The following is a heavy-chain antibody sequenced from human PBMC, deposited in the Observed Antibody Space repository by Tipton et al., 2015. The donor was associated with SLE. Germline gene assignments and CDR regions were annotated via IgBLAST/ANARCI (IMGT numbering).Heavy chain of an antibody. CDR2: VYYSGGT. V-gene: IGHV4-59*01. CDR1: GDSISSYY. CDR3: ARAEMTTEGSAFYFYVDV. D-gene: IGHD5-24*01. Sequence: TLSLTCTVSGDSISSYYWNWIRQPPGKGLEWLGYVYYSGGTNYNPSLKSRVTISVDTSKNQFSLRLTSVTAADTAVYYCARAEMTTEGSAFYFYVDVWGKRTTVTVSS. J-gene: IGHJ6*03.